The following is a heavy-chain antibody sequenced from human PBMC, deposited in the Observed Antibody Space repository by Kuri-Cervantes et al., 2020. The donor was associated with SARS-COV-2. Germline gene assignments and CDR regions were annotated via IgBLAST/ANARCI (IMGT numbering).Heavy chain of an antibody. Sequence: GESLKISCAASGFTFSSYAMHWVRQAPGKGLEWVAVISYDGSNKYYADSVKVRFTISRDNSKNTRYLQMNSLRAEDTAVYYCARDGIGFDPWGQGTLVTVSS. V-gene: IGHV3-30-3*01. CDR1: GFTFSSYA. CDR2: ISYDGSNK. D-gene: IGHD2-21*01. CDR3: ARDGIGFDP. J-gene: IGHJ5*02.